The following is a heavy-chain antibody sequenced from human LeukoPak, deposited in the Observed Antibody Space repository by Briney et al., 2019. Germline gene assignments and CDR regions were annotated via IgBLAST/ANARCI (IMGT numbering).Heavy chain of an antibody. CDR1: GYTFTSYG. V-gene: IGHV1-8*03. CDR3: ARRAVAGLDY. D-gene: IGHD6-19*01. J-gene: IGHJ4*02. Sequence: GASVKVSCKASGYTFTSYGINWVRQATGQGLEWMGWMNPNSGNTGYAQKFQGRVTITRNTSINTAYMELSSLRSEDTAVYYCARRAVAGLDYWGQGTLVTVSS. CDR2: MNPNSGNT.